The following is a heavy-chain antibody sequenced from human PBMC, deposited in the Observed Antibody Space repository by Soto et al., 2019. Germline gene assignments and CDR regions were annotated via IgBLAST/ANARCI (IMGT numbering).Heavy chain of an antibody. V-gene: IGHV4-4*02. CDR1: GDSITTYKW. CDR2: IYDSGNT. CDR3: ATCQLGEYYYAMDI. Sequence: SETLSLTCGVSGDSITTYKWWTWVRQTPGKGLEWIGEIYDSGNTRYNPSLKSRVTISKDTSKNEPSLKLNSVTVADTAVYYCATCQLGEYYYAMDIWGQGTTVTVSS. D-gene: IGHD7-27*01. J-gene: IGHJ6*02.